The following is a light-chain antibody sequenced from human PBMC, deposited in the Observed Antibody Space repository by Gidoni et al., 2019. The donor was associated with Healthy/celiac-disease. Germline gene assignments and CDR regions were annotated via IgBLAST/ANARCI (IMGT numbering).Light chain of an antibody. J-gene: IGKJ2*01. CDR2: KAS. V-gene: IGKV1-5*03. Sequence: DIPLTQSPSTLSASVGDRVTITCRASQSISSWLAWYQQKPGKAPKLLIYKASSLERGVPSRFSGSGSGTEFTLTNSSLQPDDFATYYCQQYNSYSYTFGQGTNLEIK. CDR3: QQYNSYSYT. CDR1: QSISSW.